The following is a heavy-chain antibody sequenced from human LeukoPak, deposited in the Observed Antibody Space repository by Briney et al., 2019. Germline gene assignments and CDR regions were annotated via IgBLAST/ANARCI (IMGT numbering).Heavy chain of an antibody. CDR3: ARDVRWSGYLLDY. J-gene: IGHJ4*02. CDR2: IYHSGST. D-gene: IGHD3-3*01. V-gene: IGHV4-30-2*01. CDR1: GGSISSGGYY. Sequence: SETLSLTCTVSGGSISSGGYYWSWIRQPPGKGLEWIGYIYHSGSTYYNPSLKSRVTISVDRSKNQFSLKLSSVTAADTAVYYCARDVRWSGYLLDYWGQGTLVTVSS.